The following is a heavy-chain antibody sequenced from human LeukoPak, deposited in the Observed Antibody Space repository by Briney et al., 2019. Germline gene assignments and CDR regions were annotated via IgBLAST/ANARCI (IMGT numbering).Heavy chain of an antibody. J-gene: IGHJ4*02. CDR3: ARDLGIYCSSISCPFDY. Sequence: ASVKVSCKASGYTFTGYHMHWVRQAPGQGLEWMGWINPNTGGTNYAQNFQGRVTMTRDRSISTAYIELSRLRTDDTAVYYCARDLGIYCSSISCPFDYGGQGTLVTVSS. CDR1: GYTFTGYH. CDR2: INPNTGGT. D-gene: IGHD2-2*01. V-gene: IGHV1-2*02.